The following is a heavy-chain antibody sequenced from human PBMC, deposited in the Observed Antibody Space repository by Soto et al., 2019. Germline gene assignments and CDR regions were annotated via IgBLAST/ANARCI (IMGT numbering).Heavy chain of an antibody. CDR2: TYYSGST. CDR1: GGSISSYY. V-gene: IGHV4-59*08. CDR3: ARHRGPLSIAAAGNWFDP. Sequence: SETLSLTCTVSGGSISSYYWSWIRQPPGKGLEWIGYTYYSGSTNYNPSLKSRVTISVDTSKNQFSLKLSSVTAADTAVYYCARHRGPLSIAAAGNWFDPWGQGTLVTVSS. J-gene: IGHJ5*02. D-gene: IGHD6-13*01.